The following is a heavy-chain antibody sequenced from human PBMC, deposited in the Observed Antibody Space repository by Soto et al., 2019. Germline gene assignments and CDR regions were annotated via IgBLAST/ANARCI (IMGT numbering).Heavy chain of an antibody. D-gene: IGHD4-17*01. CDR3: AKDQNNTDYYWIFDL. Sequence: PGGSLRLSCAASGFNFRKFAMSWVRQAPGKGLEWVSGMSERSGPPLYADSVKGRFTISRDNSKSTLYLEMNNLRPEDTAVYYCAKDQNNTDYYWIFDLWGRGTLVTVSS. CDR1: GFNFRKFA. J-gene: IGHJ2*01. V-gene: IGHV3-23*01. CDR2: MSERSGPP.